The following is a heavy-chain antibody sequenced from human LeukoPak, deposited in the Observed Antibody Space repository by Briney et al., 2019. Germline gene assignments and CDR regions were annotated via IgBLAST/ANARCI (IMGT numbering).Heavy chain of an antibody. CDR1: GSTFSSYA. CDR2: IIPIFGTA. J-gene: IGHJ4*02. D-gene: IGHD3-22*01. Sequence: SVKVSCKASGSTFSSYAISWVRQAPGQGLEWMGGIIPIFGTANYAQKFQGRVTITTDESTSTAYMELSSLRSEDTAVYYCARLEYDSSGYYFYDYWGQGTLVTVSS. V-gene: IGHV1-69*05. CDR3: ARLEYDSSGYYFYDY.